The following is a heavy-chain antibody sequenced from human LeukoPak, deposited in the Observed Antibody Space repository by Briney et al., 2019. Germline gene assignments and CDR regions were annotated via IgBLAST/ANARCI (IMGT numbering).Heavy chain of an antibody. CDR2: LSASGGST. D-gene: IGHD2-2*01. Sequence: GGSLRLSCAASGFTFSRYAMSWVRQAPGKGLEWVSALSASGGSTYYADSVKGRFTISRDNSRNTLFLQMNSLRAEDTAVYYCAKDAVRVGSCSSTSCYSGPVDYWGQGTLVTVSS. J-gene: IGHJ4*02. CDR3: AKDAVRVGSCSSTSCYSGPVDY. V-gene: IGHV3-23*01. CDR1: GFTFSRYA.